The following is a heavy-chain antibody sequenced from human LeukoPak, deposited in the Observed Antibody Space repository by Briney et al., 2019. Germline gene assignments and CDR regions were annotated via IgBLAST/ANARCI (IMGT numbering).Heavy chain of an antibody. V-gene: IGHV3-11*01. CDR3: ARRRDSIDY. D-gene: IGHD2-15*01. CDR2: SSSSGSTI. J-gene: IGHJ4*02. Sequence: GGSLRLSCAASGFTLSDYYMSWIRQAPGKGLAWVSYSSSSGSTIYYADSVKGRFAISRDNAKNSLYLQMNSLRAEDTAVYSCARRRDSIDYWGQGTLVTVSS. CDR1: GFTLSDYY.